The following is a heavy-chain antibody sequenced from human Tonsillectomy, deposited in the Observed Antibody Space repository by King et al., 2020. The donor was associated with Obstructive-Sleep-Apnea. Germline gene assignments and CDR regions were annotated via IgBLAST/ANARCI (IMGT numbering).Heavy chain of an antibody. CDR2: IKQDGMEK. CDR3: ARVVLAAFDI. Sequence: VQLVESGGGLVQPGGSLRLSCAASGFTFTSYWMTWVRQAPGKGLEWVANIKQDGMEKYYVDPLKGRFTISKDNAKNSVDLQMHSLRGEDTAVYYCARVVLAAFDIWGQGTVVTVSS. V-gene: IGHV3-7*01. J-gene: IGHJ3*02. CDR1: GFTFTSYW.